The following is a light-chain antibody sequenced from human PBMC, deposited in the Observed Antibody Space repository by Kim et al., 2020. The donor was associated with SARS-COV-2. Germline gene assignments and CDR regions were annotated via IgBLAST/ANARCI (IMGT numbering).Light chain of an antibody. V-gene: IGKV1-8*01. CDR1: QDISTY. J-gene: IGKJ4*01. CDR3: QQYYSHPPT. Sequence: AIRITQSPSSLSASTGDRVTITCRASQDISTYLARYQQKPGKAPNLLIYAASTLQSGVPSRFSGSGSGTDFTLTISCLQSEDFATYYCQQYYSHPPTFGGGTKVDIK. CDR2: AAS.